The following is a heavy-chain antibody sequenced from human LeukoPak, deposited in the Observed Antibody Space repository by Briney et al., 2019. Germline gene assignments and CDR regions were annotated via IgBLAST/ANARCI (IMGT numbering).Heavy chain of an antibody. CDR3: ARTHSNLALDY. V-gene: IGHV3-33*01. CDR2: IWYDGSNK. D-gene: IGHD4-4*01. J-gene: IGHJ4*02. Sequence: PGGSLRLSCAASGFTFSSYGMHWVRQAPGKWLEWVAVIWYDGSNKYYADSVKGPFTISRANSKNPLYLRTNGLRAEDTAVYYCARTHSNLALDYWGQGTLVTVSS. CDR1: GFTFSSYG.